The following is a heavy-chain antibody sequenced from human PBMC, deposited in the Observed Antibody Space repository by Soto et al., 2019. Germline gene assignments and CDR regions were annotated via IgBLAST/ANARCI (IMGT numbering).Heavy chain of an antibody. CDR1: CGSFSGYY. J-gene: IGHJ4*02. D-gene: IGHD3-22*01. CDR2: INHSGST. Sequence: PSETLSLTCAVYCGSFSGYYCSCSRQPPGKWLESVGEINHSGSTNYNPSLKSRVTISVDTSKNQFSLKLSSVTAADTAVYYCAKSRGYCYDSSGYYTCPPIFCDYWGQGTLVTVSS. CDR3: AKSRGYCYDSSGYYTCPPIFCDY. V-gene: IGHV4-34*01.